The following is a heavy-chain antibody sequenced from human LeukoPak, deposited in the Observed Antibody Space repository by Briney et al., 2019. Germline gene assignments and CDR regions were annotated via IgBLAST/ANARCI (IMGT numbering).Heavy chain of an antibody. J-gene: IGHJ4*02. Sequence: GGSLRLSCAASGFTFSSYGMHWVRQAPGKGLEWVAVISYDGSNKYYADSVKGRFTISRDNSKNTLYLQMNSLRVEDTAVYYCAKDFEYDSSGYYSYYFDYWGQGTLVTVSS. D-gene: IGHD3-22*01. V-gene: IGHV3-30*18. CDR3: AKDFEYDSSGYYSYYFDY. CDR2: ISYDGSNK. CDR1: GFTFSSYG.